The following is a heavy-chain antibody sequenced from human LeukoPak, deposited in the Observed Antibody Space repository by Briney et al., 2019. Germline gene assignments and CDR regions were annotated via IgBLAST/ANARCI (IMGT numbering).Heavy chain of an antibody. CDR3: ARDGGYCSSTSCVHGAFDI. V-gene: IGHV3-66*01. CDR2: IYSDGST. Sequence: GGSLRLSCAASGFTVSSNYMSWVRQAPGKGLEWVSVIYSDGSTYYADSVKGRFTISRDNSKNTLYLQMNSLRAEDTAVYYCARDGGYCSSTSCVHGAFDIWGQGTMVTVSS. D-gene: IGHD2-2*01. CDR1: GFTVSSNY. J-gene: IGHJ3*02.